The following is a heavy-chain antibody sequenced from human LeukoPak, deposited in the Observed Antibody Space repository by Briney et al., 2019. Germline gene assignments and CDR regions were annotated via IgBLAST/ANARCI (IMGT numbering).Heavy chain of an antibody. CDR3: ARLRGYNYVHPPYMDV. CDR1: GYSFTSYW. Sequence: GESLKISCQGSGYSFTSYWIGWVRQMPGKGLEWMGIIYPGDSDTRYSPSFQGQVTISADKSISTAYLQWSSLKASDTAMYYCARLRGYNYVHPPYMDVSGKGTTVTVSS. J-gene: IGHJ6*03. V-gene: IGHV5-51*01. D-gene: IGHD5-18*01. CDR2: IYPGDSDT.